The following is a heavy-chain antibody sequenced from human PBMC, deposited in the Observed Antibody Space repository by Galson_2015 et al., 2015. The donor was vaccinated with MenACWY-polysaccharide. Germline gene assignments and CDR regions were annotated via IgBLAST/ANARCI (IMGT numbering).Heavy chain of an antibody. V-gene: IGHV1-8*01. CDR2: MNPNSGNT. CDR3: ARVVRREYSYSDY. Sequence: SVKVSCKASGYTFTSYDINWVRQATGQGLEWMGWMNPNSGNTGYAQKFQGRVTMTRDTSISTAYMELSSLRYEDTAVYYCARVVRREYSYSDYWGQGTLLSVSS. CDR1: GYTFTSYD. D-gene: IGHD5-18*01. J-gene: IGHJ4*02.